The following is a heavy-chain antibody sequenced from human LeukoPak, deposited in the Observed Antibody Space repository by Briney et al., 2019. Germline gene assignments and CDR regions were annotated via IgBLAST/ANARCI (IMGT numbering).Heavy chain of an antibody. J-gene: IGHJ4*02. D-gene: IGHD6-13*01. V-gene: IGHV4-59*08. Sequence: SETLSLTCTVSGGSISSYYWSWIRQPPGKGLEWIGYIYYSGSTNYNPSLKSRVTISVDTSKNQFSLKLSSVTAADTAVYYCARHAYSSSWYTEDYFDYWGQGTLVTVSS. CDR1: GGSISSYY. CDR2: IYYSGST. CDR3: ARHAYSSSWYTEDYFDY.